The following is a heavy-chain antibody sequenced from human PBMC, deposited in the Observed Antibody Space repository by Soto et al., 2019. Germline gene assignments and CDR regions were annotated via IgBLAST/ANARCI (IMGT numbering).Heavy chain of an antibody. CDR3: AEGPPYRSGANWNYFYYCMDV. V-gene: IGHV1-69*13. CDR2: IIPIFGST. Sequence: GASVKVSCKASGDTFSSNGINWVRQAPGQGLEWMGVIIPIFGSTNYAHKFQGRVTITADESTSTVNMEVSSLRSEGTAVYYSAEGPPYRSGANWNYFYYCMDVCGKGTTLIIFS. J-gene: IGHJ6*04. CDR1: GDTFSSNG. D-gene: IGHD6-25*01.